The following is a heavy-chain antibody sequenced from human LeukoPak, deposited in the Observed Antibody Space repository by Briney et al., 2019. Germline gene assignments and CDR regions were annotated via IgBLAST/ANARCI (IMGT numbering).Heavy chain of an antibody. CDR2: INHSGST. Sequence: SETLSLTCSVSGGSTSSYYWSWIRQPPGKGLEWIGEINHSGSTNYNPSLKSRVTISVDTSKNQFSLKLSSVTAADTAVYYCARVMVLRYFDGAFDYWGQGTLVTVSS. CDR1: GGSTSSYY. CDR3: ARVMVLRYFDGAFDY. J-gene: IGHJ4*02. D-gene: IGHD3-9*01. V-gene: IGHV4-34*01.